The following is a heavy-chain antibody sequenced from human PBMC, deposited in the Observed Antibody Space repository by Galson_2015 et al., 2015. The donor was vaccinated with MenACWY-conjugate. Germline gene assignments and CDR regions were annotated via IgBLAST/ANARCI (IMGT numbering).Heavy chain of an antibody. CDR2: IYDSGTT. CDR1: GGSASSRGYY. Sequence: ETLSLTCTVSGGSASSRGYYWTWIRQPPGKGLEWIGLIYDSGTTKYNPSLKGRVTISLDTSKNQVSLKLSSVTAADTAVYYCAREFSYWGQGTLVTVSS. J-gene: IGHJ4*02. V-gene: IGHV4-61*08. CDR3: AREFSY. D-gene: IGHD2/OR15-2a*01.